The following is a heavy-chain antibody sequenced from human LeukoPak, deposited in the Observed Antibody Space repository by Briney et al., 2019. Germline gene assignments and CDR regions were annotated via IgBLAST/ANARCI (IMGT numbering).Heavy chain of an antibody. CDR3: ARPTTRIAVAGTPTDFDY. CDR2: INSNSGAT. Sequence: ASVKVSCKASGYTFTDYYIHWVRQAPGQRLEWMGWINSNSGATNYAQNFQGRVTMTRDTSISTAYMELSRLRSDDTAVYYCARPTTRIAVAGTPTDFDYWGQGTLVTVSS. CDR1: GYTFTDYY. D-gene: IGHD6-19*01. V-gene: IGHV1-2*02. J-gene: IGHJ4*02.